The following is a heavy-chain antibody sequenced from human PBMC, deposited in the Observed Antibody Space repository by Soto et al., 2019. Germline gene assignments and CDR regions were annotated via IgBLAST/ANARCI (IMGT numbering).Heavy chain of an antibody. CDR2: INHSGST. V-gene: IGHV4-34*01. CDR3: ARGHNGTAYSSSSGIHY. D-gene: IGHD6-6*01. CDR1: GGSFSGYY. Sequence: QVQLQQWGAGLLKPSETLSLTCAVYGGSFSGYYWSWIRQPPGKGLEWIGEINHSGSTNYNPSLKSRVTISVDTSKNQFSLKLSSVTAADTAVYYCARGHNGTAYSSSSGIHYWGQGTLVTVSS. J-gene: IGHJ4*02.